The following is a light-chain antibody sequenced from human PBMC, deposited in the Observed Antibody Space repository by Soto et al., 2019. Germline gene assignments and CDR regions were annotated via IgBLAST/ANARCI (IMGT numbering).Light chain of an antibody. J-gene: IGKJ1*01. CDR2: GAS. Sequence: EIVLTQSPATLSLSPGERATLSCGASQSVSSYLARYQQKPGQAPRLLISGASSRAADIPDRFSGSGSGTDFTLTIDRLEPEDFAVYYCQQYDSSPRTFGQGTKV. CDR3: QQYDSSPRT. CDR1: QSVSSY. V-gene: IGKV3-20*01.